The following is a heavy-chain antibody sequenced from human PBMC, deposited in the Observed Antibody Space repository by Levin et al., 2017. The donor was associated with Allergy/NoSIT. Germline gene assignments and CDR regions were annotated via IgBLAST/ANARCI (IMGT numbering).Heavy chain of an antibody. CDR3: ARGRSRGGVVTAIPFY. D-gene: IGHD2-21*02. CDR1: GGSFSGYY. Sequence: PSQTLSLTCAVYGGSFSGYYWSWIRQPPGKGLEWIGEINHSGSTNYNPSLKSRVTISVDTSKNQFSLKLSSVTAADTAVYYCARGRSRGGVVTAIPFYWGQGTLVTVSS. CDR2: INHSGST. J-gene: IGHJ4*02. V-gene: IGHV4-34*01.